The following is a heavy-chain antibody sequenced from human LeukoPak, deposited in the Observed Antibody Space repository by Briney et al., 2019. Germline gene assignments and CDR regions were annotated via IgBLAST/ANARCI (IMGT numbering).Heavy chain of an antibody. V-gene: IGHV3-66*01. J-gene: IGHJ4*02. D-gene: IGHD3-10*01. CDR1: GFTVSSNY. Sequence: GGSLRLSCAVSGFTVSSNYMSWVRQAPGKGLEWVSVIYSGGSTYYADSVKGRFTISRDNPKNTLYLQMNSLRAEDTAVYYCAREGVGVTYFDYWGQGTLVTVSS. CDR2: IYSGGST. CDR3: AREGVGVTYFDY.